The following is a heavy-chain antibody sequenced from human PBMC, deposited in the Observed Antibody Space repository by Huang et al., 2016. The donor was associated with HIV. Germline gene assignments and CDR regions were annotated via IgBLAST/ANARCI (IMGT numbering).Heavy chain of an antibody. V-gene: IGHV3-30*18. Sequence: QVHLVESGGGVVQPGGSLRLSCAASGFKLSGFGMHWVRQAPGKGVEGVAVISYDGRSQVYTDSVKGRFTISRDNSDNTLSLQMKGLRPDDTAVYYCAKESRWFSDFDHWGQGVLVSVSS. J-gene: IGHJ4*02. CDR3: AKESRWFSDFDH. CDR1: GFKLSGFG. D-gene: IGHD2-15*01. CDR2: ISYDGRSQ.